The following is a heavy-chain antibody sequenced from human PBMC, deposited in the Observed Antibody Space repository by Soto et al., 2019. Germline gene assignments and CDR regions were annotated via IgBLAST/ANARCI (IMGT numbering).Heavy chain of an antibody. D-gene: IGHD5-18*01. V-gene: IGHV1-2*02. J-gene: IGHJ6*02. Sequence: ASVKVSCKASGYTFTGYYMHWVRQAPGQGLEWMGWINPNSGGTNYAQKFQGRVTMTRDTSISTAYMELSRLRSDDTAVYYCATSGYSYGYYYYYGMDVWGQGTTVTVSS. CDR2: INPNSGGT. CDR1: GYTFTGYY. CDR3: ATSGYSYGYYYYYGMDV.